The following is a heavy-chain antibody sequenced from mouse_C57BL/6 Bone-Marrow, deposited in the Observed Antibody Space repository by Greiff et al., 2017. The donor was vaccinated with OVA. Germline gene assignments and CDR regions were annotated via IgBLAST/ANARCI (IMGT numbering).Heavy chain of an antibody. J-gene: IGHJ2*01. CDR2: ISSGGSYT. Sequence: EVQVVESGGDLVKPGGSLKLSCAASGFTFSSYGMSWVRQTPDKRLEWVATISSGGSYTYYPDSVKGRFTISRDNAKNTLYLQRSSLKSEDTAMYYCARQNYYGSSSFDYWGQGTTLTVSS. CDR1: GFTFSSYG. CDR3: ARQNYYGSSSFDY. V-gene: IGHV5-6*01. D-gene: IGHD1-1*01.